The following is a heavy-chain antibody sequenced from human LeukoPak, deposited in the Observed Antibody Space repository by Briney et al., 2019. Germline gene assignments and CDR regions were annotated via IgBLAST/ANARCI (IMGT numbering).Heavy chain of an antibody. V-gene: IGHV4-34*01. D-gene: IGHD3-22*01. CDR1: GGSFSGYY. CDR3: ARLDSSGTGAFDI. J-gene: IGHJ3*02. CDR2: INHSGST. Sequence: SETLSLTCAVYGGSFSGYYWSWIRQLPGKGLEWIGEINHSGSTYYNPSLKSRVTISVDTSKNQFSLKLSSVTAADTAVYYCARLDSSGTGAFDIWGQGTVVTVSS.